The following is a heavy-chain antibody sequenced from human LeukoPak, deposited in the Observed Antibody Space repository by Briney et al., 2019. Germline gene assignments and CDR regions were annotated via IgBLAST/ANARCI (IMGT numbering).Heavy chain of an antibody. CDR3: TTDLLMVRGVIITSLDY. D-gene: IGHD3-10*01. Sequence: GGSRRLSCAASGFTFSNAWMSWVRQAPGKGLEWVGRIKSETDGGTTDYAAPVKGRFTISRDDSKNTLYLQMNSLKTEDTAVYYCTTDLLMVRGVIITSLDYWGQGTLVTVSS. J-gene: IGHJ4*02. CDR1: GFTFSNAW. V-gene: IGHV3-15*01. CDR2: IKSETDGGTT.